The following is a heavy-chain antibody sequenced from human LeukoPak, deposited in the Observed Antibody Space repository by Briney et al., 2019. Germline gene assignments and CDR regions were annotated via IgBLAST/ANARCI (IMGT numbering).Heavy chain of an antibody. CDR3: ARAESSSWYSNRFDP. D-gene: IGHD6-13*01. CDR2: INSDGSST. Sequence: GGSLRLSCAASGFTFSSYWMHWVRQAPGKGLVWVSRINSDGSSTSYADSVKGRFTISRDNAKNTLYLQMNSLRAEDTAVYYCARAESSSWYSNRFDPWGQGTLVTVSS. V-gene: IGHV3-74*01. J-gene: IGHJ5*02. CDR1: GFTFSSYW.